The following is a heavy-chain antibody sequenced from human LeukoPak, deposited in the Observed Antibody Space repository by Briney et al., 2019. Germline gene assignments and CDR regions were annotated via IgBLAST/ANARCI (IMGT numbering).Heavy chain of an antibody. D-gene: IGHD3-10*01. CDR1: GGSTSGYY. CDR2: INDRGGT. CDR3: ARAYGSGSYVIDY. V-gene: IGHV4-34*01. Sequence: PSETLSLTCGVDGGSTSGYYWNWIRQFPGKGLEWIGGINDRGGTNYNPSLKSRVTISVDTSKNQFSLKLTSVTAADTAVYYCARAYGSGSYVIDYWGQGTLVTVSS. J-gene: IGHJ4*02.